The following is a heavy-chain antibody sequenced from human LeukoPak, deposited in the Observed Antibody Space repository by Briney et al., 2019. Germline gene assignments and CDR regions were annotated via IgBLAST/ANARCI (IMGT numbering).Heavy chain of an antibody. Sequence: PGGSLRLTCAASGFAFSSYAMHWVRKAPGKGQEWVPGVSYDGRDRPCADSVKGRFTISRDNSRNTLFLQTSSLRPEDTAMYYCARGSRVGVTLPHDYWGQGTLVTVSS. V-gene: IGHV3-30*15. D-gene: IGHD1-26*01. CDR2: VSYDGRDR. CDR1: GFAFSSYA. J-gene: IGHJ4*02. CDR3: ARGSRVGVTLPHDY.